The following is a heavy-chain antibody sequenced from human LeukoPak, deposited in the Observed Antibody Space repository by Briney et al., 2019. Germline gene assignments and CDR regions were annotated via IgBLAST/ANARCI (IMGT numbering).Heavy chain of an antibody. CDR2: IYYSGST. J-gene: IGHJ4*02. V-gene: IGHV4-30-4*01. CDR3: ARGAGIQLWLRASSWYQFDY. Sequence: SETLSLTCTVSGGSISSGDYYWSWIRQPPGKGLEWIGYIYYSGSTYYNPSLKSRVTISVDTSKNQFSLKLSSVTAADTAVYYCARGAGIQLWLRASSWYQFDYWGQGTLVTVSS. D-gene: IGHD5-18*01. CDR1: GGSISSGDYY.